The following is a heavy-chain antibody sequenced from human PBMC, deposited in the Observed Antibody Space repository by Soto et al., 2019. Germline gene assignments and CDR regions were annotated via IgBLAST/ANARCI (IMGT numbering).Heavy chain of an antibody. CDR2: LGHEGSRI. D-gene: IGHD2-15*01. V-gene: IGHV3-30*02. J-gene: IGHJ4*02. CDR3: AKDHGGGNFFLYFDL. Sequence: GGSLRLSCAASGFPFSSYGMHWVRQAPGKGLEWVAVLGHEGSRISYAASVKGRFTISRDNSKNAVFLQMNRLTPDDTAVYSCAKDHGGGNFFLYFDLWGQGTLVTVSS. CDR1: GFPFSSYG.